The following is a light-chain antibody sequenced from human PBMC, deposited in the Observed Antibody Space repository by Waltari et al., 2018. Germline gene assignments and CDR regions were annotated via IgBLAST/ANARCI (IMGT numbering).Light chain of an antibody. CDR1: QSISSW. V-gene: IGKV1-5*03. Sequence: DIQMNQPPSIPAASVGDRITITCRASQSISSWLAWYQQKPGKAPKLLIYDASSLESGVPSRFSGGGYGTEFTLTISSLQPDDLATYYCQQYNDYSGTFGRGTKVEIK. J-gene: IGKJ1*01. CDR3: QQYNDYSGT. CDR2: DAS.